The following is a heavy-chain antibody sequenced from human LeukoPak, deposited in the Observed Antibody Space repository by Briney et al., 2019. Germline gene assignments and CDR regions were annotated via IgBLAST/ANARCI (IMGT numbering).Heavy chain of an antibody. CDR2: ISYDGSNK. CDR1: GFTFSSYA. J-gene: IGHJ4*02. V-gene: IGHV3-30-3*01. D-gene: IGHD3-22*01. CDR3: ARDPSYYYDSSGSNYFDY. Sequence: PGGSLRLSCAASGFTFSSYAMHWVRQAPGKGLEWVAVISYDGSNKYYADSVKGRFTISRDNSKNSLYLQMNSLRAEDTAVYYCARDPSYYYDSSGSNYFDYWGQGTLVTVSS.